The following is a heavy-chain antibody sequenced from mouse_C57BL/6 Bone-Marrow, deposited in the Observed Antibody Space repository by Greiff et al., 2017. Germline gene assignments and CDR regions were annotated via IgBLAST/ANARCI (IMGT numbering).Heavy chain of an antibody. CDR3: ARGITTVVDPLFDY. CDR1: GYTFTSYW. D-gene: IGHD1-1*01. V-gene: IGHV1-50*01. CDR2: IDPSDSYT. J-gene: IGHJ2*01. Sequence: QVQLQQPGAELVKPGASVKLSCKASGYTFTSYWMQWVKQRPEQGLEWIGEIDPSDSYTNYNQKFKGKATLTVDTSSSTAYMQLSSLTSEDSAVYYCARGITTVVDPLFDYWGQGTTLTVSS.